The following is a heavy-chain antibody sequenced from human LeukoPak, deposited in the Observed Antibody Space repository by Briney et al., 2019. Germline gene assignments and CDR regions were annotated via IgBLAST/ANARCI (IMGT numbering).Heavy chain of an antibody. Sequence: PGGSLRLSCAASGFTFSSHWMHWVRQAPGKGQQWVSSISSSSSYIYYADSVKGRFTISRDNAKNSLYLQMNSLRAEDTAVYYCARDVWIEYDFWSGYYSPYYMDVWGKGTTVTVSS. D-gene: IGHD3-3*01. CDR3: ARDVWIEYDFWSGYYSPYYMDV. J-gene: IGHJ6*03. V-gene: IGHV3-21*01. CDR2: ISSSSSYI. CDR1: GFTFSSHW.